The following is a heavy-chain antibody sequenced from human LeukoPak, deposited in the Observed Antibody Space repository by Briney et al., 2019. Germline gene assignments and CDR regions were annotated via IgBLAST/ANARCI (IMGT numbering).Heavy chain of an antibody. CDR2: ISSSGSTI. Sequence: GGSLRRSCAASGFTFSDYYMSWIRQAPGKGLEWVSYISSSGSTIYYADSVKGRFTISRDNAKNSLYLQMNSLRAEDTAVYYCARGARDYGDYYYYYYYMDVWGKGTTVTVSS. CDR1: GFTFSDYY. V-gene: IGHV3-11*04. J-gene: IGHJ6*03. D-gene: IGHD4-17*01. CDR3: ARGARDYGDYYYYYYYMDV.